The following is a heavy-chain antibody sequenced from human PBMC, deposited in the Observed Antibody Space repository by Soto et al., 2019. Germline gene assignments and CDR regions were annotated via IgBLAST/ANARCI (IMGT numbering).Heavy chain of an antibody. Sequence: PTLVNPTETLTLTCTASGFSLSNARMGVSWIRQPPGKALEWLAHIFSNDEKSYSTSLKSRLTISKDTSKSQVVLTMTNMDPVDTATYYCAHTFSSGTFDYWGQGTLVTVSS. CDR3: AHTFSSGTFDY. J-gene: IGHJ4*01. CDR1: GFSLSNARMG. D-gene: IGHD6-19*01. V-gene: IGHV2-26*01. CDR2: IFSNDEK.